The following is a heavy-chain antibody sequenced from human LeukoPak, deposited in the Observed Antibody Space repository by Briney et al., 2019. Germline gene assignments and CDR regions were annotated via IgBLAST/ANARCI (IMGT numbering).Heavy chain of an antibody. D-gene: IGHD3-22*01. CDR3: ARRDSSGYYFFDY. CDR1: GFTFSSYA. J-gene: IGHJ4*02. Sequence: GRPLRLSCAASGFTFSSYAMHWVRQAPGKGLEWVAVISYDGSNKYYADSVKGRFTISRDNSKNTLYLQMNSLRAEDTAVYYCARRDSSGYYFFDYWGQGTLVTVSS. CDR2: ISYDGSNK. V-gene: IGHV3-30*01.